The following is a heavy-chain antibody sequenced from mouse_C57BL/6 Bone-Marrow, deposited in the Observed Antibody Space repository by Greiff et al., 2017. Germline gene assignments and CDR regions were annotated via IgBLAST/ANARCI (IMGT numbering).Heavy chain of an antibody. V-gene: IGHV1-15*01. CDR3: TIYYYGPNWYFAV. CDR2: IDPETGGT. D-gene: IGHD1-1*01. CDR1: GYTFTDYE. J-gene: IGHJ1*03. Sequence: VQLQQSGAELVRPGASVTLSCKASGYTFTDYEMDWVKQTPVHGLEWIGAIDPETGGTAYNEKFKGKAILTADKSSRTAYMELRTLTSAASPVYSCTIYYYGPNWYFAVWATAPTVTVSS.